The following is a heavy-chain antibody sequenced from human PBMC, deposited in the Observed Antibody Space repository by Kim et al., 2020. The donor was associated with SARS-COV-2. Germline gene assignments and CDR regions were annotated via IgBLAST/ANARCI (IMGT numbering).Heavy chain of an antibody. CDR2: IWYDGSNK. V-gene: IGHV3-33*01. CDR1: GFNFSSYG. J-gene: IGHJ6*02. CDR3: AREGGCSSTSCDMGDYYYGRDV. Sequence: GGSLRLSCAASGFNFSSYGMHWVRQAPGKGLEWVAVIWYDGSNKYYADSVKGRFTISRDNTKNTLYLQMNSLRAEDTAVYYCAREGGCSSTSCDMGDYYYGRDVWGQGTTVTVSS. D-gene: IGHD2-2*02.